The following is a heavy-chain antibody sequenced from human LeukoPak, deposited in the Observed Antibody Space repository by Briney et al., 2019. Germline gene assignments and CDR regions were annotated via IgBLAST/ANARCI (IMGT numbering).Heavy chain of an antibody. J-gene: IGHJ4*02. Sequence: PSETLSLTCAVYGGSFSGYYWSWIRQPPGKGLEWIGEINHSGSTNYNPSLKSRVTISVDTSKNQFSLKLSSVTAADTAVYYCARMRQSPYFDYWGQGTLVTVPS. V-gene: IGHV4-34*01. CDR3: ARMRQSPYFDY. CDR2: INHSGST. CDR1: GGSFSGYY.